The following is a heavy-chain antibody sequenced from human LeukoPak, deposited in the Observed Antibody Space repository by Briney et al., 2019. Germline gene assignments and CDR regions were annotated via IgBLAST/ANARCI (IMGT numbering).Heavy chain of an antibody. CDR3: AKLGITMIGGV. CDR2: ISGSGGST. J-gene: IGHJ6*04. D-gene: IGHD3-10*02. V-gene: IGHV3-23*01. Sequence: GGSLRLSCAASGFTFSNYAMNWVRQAPGKGLEWVSGISGSGGSTYYADSVKGRFTISRDNSKKTLYLQMNSLRAEDTAVYYCAKLGITMIGGVWGKGTTVTISS. CDR1: GFTFSNYA.